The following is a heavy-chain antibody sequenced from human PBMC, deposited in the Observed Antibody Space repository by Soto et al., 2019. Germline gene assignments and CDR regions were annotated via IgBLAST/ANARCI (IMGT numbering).Heavy chain of an antibody. V-gene: IGHV3-15*01. CDR3: VTGQYCDY. J-gene: IGHJ4*02. Sequence: SCIGSGFTFSNAWINWVRQAPGKGLEWVGRIKSKPDGGTTDYAAPVKGRFTISRDDSRNSVYPQMNSLKTEDTALYYCVTGQYCDYWGQGTLVTVSS. CDR2: IKSKPDGGTT. CDR1: GFTFSNAW.